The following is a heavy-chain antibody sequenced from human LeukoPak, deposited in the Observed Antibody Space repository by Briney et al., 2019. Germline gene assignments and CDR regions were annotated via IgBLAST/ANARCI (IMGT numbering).Heavy chain of an antibody. V-gene: IGHV4-4*07. CDR2: IYTSGST. Sequence: PSETLSLTCTVSGGSISSYYWSWIRQPAGKGLEWIGRIYTSGSTNYNPSLKSRVTISVDTSKNQFSLKLSSVTAADTAVYYCARHCPGILTGYYLQHWGQGTLVTVSS. CDR3: ARHCPGILTGYYLQH. J-gene: IGHJ1*01. CDR1: GGSISSYY. D-gene: IGHD3-9*01.